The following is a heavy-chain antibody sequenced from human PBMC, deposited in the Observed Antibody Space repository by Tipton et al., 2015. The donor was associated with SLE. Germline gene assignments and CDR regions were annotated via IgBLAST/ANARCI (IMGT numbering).Heavy chain of an antibody. V-gene: IGHV3-23*04. CDR1: GFTFSSYA. J-gene: IGHJ4*02. CDR2: ISGNGGVT. Sequence: QLVQSGGGLIQSGGSLRLSCATSGFTFSSYALSWVRRAPGKGLEWVSIISGNGGVTYYADSVKGRFSISRDNSKNTVFLQMSLLRVDDTAVYFCAKNMGDGTGAFDYWGQGSLVTVSS. D-gene: IGHD3-10*01. CDR3: AKNMGDGTGAFDY.